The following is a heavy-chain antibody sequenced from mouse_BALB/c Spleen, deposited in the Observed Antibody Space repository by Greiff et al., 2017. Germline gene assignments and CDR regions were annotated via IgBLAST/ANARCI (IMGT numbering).Heavy chain of an antibody. J-gene: IGHJ4*01. CDR2: IWSGGST. CDR3: ARTDFPVYYAMDY. V-gene: IGHV2-4-1*01. D-gene: IGHD2-4*01. CDR1: GFSLTSYG. Sequence: QVQLQQSGPGLVQPSQSLSITCTVSGFSLTSYGVHWVRQSPGKGLEWLGVIWSGGSTDYNAAFISRLSISKDNSKIQVFFKMNSLQADDTAIYYCARTDFPVYYAMDYWGQGTSVTVSS.